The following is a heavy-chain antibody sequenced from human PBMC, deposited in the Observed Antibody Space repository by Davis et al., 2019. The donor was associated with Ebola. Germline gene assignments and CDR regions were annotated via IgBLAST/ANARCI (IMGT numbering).Heavy chain of an antibody. D-gene: IGHD3-10*01. CDR1: GFTFSNYA. CDR3: ARGRYYGSGSYYMNY. Sequence: ESLKISCAASGFTFSNYAMGWVRQAPGKGLEWIGEINHSGSTNYNPSLKSRVTISVDTSKNQFSLKLSSVTAADTAVYYCARGRYYGSGSYYMNYWGQGTLVTVSS. CDR2: INHSGST. J-gene: IGHJ4*02. V-gene: IGHV4-34*01.